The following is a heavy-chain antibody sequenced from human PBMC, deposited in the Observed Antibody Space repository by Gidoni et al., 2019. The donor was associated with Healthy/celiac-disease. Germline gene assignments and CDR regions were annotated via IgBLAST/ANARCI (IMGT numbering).Heavy chain of an antibody. CDR1: GSTLASYY. D-gene: IGHD4-17*01. J-gene: IGHJ3*02. CDR3: ARTPVRPDAFDI. Sequence: QVPLVQSGAEVKKPGASVQASCKASGSTLASYYMHWVRQAPGQGLEWMGIINPSGGSTSYAQKCQGRVTMTRDTSTSTVYMGLSSLRSEDTAVYYCARTPVRPDAFDIWGQGTMVTVSS. CDR2: INPSGGST. V-gene: IGHV1-46*03.